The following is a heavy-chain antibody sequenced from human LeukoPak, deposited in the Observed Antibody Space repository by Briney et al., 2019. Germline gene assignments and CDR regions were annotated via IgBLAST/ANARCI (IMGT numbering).Heavy chain of an antibody. CDR2: IYYSGST. Sequence: PSETLSLTCTVSGGSTSSYYWSWIRQPPGKGLEWIGYIYYSGSTNYNPSLKSRVTISVDTSKNQFSLKLSSVTAADTAVYYCARLTYSSGWYQFDYWGQGTLVTVSS. J-gene: IGHJ4*02. V-gene: IGHV4-59*08. CDR3: ARLTYSSGWYQFDY. CDR1: GGSTSSYY. D-gene: IGHD6-19*01.